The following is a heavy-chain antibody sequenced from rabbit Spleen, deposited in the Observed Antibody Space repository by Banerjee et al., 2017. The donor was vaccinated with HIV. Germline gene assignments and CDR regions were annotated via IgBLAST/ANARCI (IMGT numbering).Heavy chain of an antibody. J-gene: IGHJ4*01. CDR1: GFSFSDRDV. V-gene: IGHV1S40*01. CDR3: ARDLTIVIGWNFNL. D-gene: IGHD2-1*01. Sequence: QSLEESGGDLVKPGASLTLTCTASGFSFSDRDVMCWVRQAPGKGLEWIACINTYTAKGVYATWAKGRFTISRTSSTTVTLQMTSLTAADTATYFCARDLTIVIGWNFNLWGPGTLVTVS. CDR2: INTYTAKG.